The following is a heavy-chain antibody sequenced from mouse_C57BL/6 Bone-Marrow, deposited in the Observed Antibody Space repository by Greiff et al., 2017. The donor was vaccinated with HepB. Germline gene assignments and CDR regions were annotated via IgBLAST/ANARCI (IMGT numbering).Heavy chain of an antibody. V-gene: IGHV1-81*01. CDR2: IYPRSGNT. J-gene: IGHJ1*03. Sequence: QVQLQQSGAELARPGASVKLSCKASGYTFTSYGISWVKQRTGQGLEWIGEIYPRSGNTYYNEKFKGKATLTADKSSSTAYMELRSLTSEDSAVYFCARILYDYGSRLWYFDVWGTGTTVTVSS. D-gene: IGHD1-1*01. CDR1: GYTFTSYG. CDR3: ARILYDYGSRLWYFDV.